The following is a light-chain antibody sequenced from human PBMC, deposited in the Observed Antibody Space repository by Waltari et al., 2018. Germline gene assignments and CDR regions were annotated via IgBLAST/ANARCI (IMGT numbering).Light chain of an antibody. CDR1: QSFSEY. Sequence: DFQMTQSPSSLSAFVGEKVTIICRASQSFSEYLNWYQQRPGEAPKVLIYDASNSQTGVPSRFSGSGSGTDFTLSITNLQPEDSATYYCQQSYTVGGGTKVEIK. CDR3: QQSYT. V-gene: IGKV1-39*01. CDR2: DAS. J-gene: IGKJ4*01.